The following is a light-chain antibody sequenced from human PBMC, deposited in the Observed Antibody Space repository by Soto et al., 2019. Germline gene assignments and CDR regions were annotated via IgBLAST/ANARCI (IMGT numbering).Light chain of an antibody. Sequence: DIQMTQSPSSLSASVGDRVTITCQASQDISNYLNWYQQKPGKAPKLLIYDASNLETGVPSRFSGSGSGTDFTFTISSLQPEDIATYYYQQYDTLRVTFGPGTKVDIK. CDR1: QDISNY. J-gene: IGKJ3*01. CDR3: QQYDTLRVT. V-gene: IGKV1-33*01. CDR2: DAS.